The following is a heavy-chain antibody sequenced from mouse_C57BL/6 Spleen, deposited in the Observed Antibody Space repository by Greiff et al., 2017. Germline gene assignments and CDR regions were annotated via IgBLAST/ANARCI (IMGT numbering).Heavy chain of an antibody. D-gene: IGHD2-5*01. CDR2: ISSGSSTI. CDR3: AREKRYYSNHVGAMDY. Sequence: EVHLVESGGGLVKPGGSLKLSCAASGFTFSDYGMHWVRQAPEKGLEWVAYISSGSSTIYYADTVKGRFTISRDNAKNTLFLQMTILRSEDTAMYYCAREKRYYSNHVGAMDYWGQGTSVTVSS. CDR1: GFTFSDYG. V-gene: IGHV5-17*01. J-gene: IGHJ4*01.